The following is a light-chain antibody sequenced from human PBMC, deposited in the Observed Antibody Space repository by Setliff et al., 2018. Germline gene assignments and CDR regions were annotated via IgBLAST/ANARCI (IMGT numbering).Light chain of an antibody. V-gene: IGLV1-51*01. Sequence: QSVLTQPPSVSAAPRQKVTISCSGSSSNIGNSYVSWYQQLPGTAPKLLIYDNNKRPSGIPDRFSGSKSETSGTLGITGLQTGDEADYYCATWDFSLRGVVFGGGTQLTVL. CDR3: ATWDFSLRGVV. J-gene: IGLJ2*01. CDR2: DNN. CDR1: SSNIGNSY.